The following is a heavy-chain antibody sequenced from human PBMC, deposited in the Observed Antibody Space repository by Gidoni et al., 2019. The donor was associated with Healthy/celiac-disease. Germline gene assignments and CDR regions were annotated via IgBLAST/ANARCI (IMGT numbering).Heavy chain of an antibody. CDR1: GGPISSYY. D-gene: IGHD3-22*01. CDR3: ARASAHYDSSCYYPYRGLSWFHP. V-gene: IGHV4-59*01. CDR2: IYYSGST. Sequence: QVQLQESGTGLVKPSETLSLTCTGSGGPISSYYCSWSRQPPGKGLEWIGYIYYSGSTNYNPSLTSRVTISVDASKIQFSLKLSSVTAADTAVYYRARASAHYDSSCYYPYRGLSWFHPWCQGTLVTVSS. J-gene: IGHJ5*02.